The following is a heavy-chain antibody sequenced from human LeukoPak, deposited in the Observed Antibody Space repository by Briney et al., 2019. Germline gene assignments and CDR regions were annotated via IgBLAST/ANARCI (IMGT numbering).Heavy chain of an antibody. CDR3: ARGVSRCSSTSCYAENYFDY. J-gene: IGHJ4*02. CDR2: IRSTANGYAT. D-gene: IGHD2-2*01. V-gene: IGHV3-73*01. CDR1: GFTFSGSA. Sequence: GGSLRLSCAASGFTFSGSALHWVRQASGKGLEWVGRIRSTANGYATAYAASVKGRFTISRDDSKNTAYLQMDSLKTEDTAVYYCARGVSRCSSTSCYAENYFDYWGQGTLVTVSS.